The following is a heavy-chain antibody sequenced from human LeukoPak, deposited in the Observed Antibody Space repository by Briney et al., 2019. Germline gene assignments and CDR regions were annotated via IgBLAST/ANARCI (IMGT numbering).Heavy chain of an antibody. CDR2: ISSSSSSI. CDR3: ARGGGSYVFQH. CDR1: GFTFSSYS. D-gene: IGHD1-26*01. V-gene: IGHV3-21*01. J-gene: IGHJ1*01. Sequence: GGSLRLSRAASGFTFSSYSMNWVRQAPGKGLEWVSSISSSSSSIYSADSVKGRFTISRDNAKNSLYLQMNSLRVEDTAVYYCARGGGSYVFQHWGQGTLVTVSS.